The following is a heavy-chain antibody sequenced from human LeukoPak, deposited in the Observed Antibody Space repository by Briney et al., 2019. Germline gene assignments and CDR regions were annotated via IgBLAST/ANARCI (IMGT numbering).Heavy chain of an antibody. Sequence: SETLSLTCTVSGYSISSGYYWGWIRQPPGKGLEWIGSIYHSGSTYYNPSLKSRVTISVDTSKNQFSLKLSSVTAADTAVYYCARTTVTLFDYWGQGTLVTVSS. J-gene: IGHJ4*02. D-gene: IGHD4-17*01. V-gene: IGHV4-38-2*02. CDR1: GYSISSGYY. CDR3: ARTTVTLFDY. CDR2: IYHSGST.